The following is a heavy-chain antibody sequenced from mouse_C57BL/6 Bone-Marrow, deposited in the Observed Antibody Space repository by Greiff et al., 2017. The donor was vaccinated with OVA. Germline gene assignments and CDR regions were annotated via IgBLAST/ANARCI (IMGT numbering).Heavy chain of an antibody. J-gene: IGHJ3*01. V-gene: IGHV1-76*01. Sequence: VQLQESGAELVRPGASVKLSCKASGYTFTDYYINWVKQRPGQGLEWIARIYPGSGNTYYNEKFKGKATLTAEKSSSTAYMQLSSLTSEDSAVYFCARGDDYGEWFAYWGQGTLVTVSA. CDR2: IYPGSGNT. CDR3: ARGDDYGEWFAY. CDR1: GYTFTDYY. D-gene: IGHD2-4*01.